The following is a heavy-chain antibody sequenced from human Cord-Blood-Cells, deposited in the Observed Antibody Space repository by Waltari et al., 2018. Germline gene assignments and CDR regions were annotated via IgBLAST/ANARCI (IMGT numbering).Heavy chain of an antibody. CDR2: IYYSGRT. V-gene: IGHV4-39*01. Sequence: QLQLQESGPGLVKPSETLSLTCTVSGGSISSSSYYWGWIRQPPGKGLEWIGSIYYSGRTYYNPSLKSRVTISVDTSKNQFSLKLSSVTAADTAVYYCARLGAANITEYYYYYMDVWGKGTTVTVSS. CDR1: GGSISSSSYY. J-gene: IGHJ6*03. D-gene: IGHD6-13*01. CDR3: ARLGAANITEYYYYYMDV.